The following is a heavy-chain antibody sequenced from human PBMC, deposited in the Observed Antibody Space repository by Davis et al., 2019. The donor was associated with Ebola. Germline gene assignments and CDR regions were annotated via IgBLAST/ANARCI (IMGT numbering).Heavy chain of an antibody. CDR1: GYTFTSYA. Sequence: ASVKVSCKASGYTFTSYAMNWVRQAPGQGLEWMGWINTNTGNPTYAQGFTGRFVFSLDTSVSTAYLQICSLKAEDTAVYYCARDCPSCYGGYYYGMDVWGQGTTVTVSS. V-gene: IGHV7-4-1*01. J-gene: IGHJ6*02. CDR2: INTNTGNP. D-gene: IGHD2-2*01. CDR3: ARDCPSCYGGYYYGMDV.